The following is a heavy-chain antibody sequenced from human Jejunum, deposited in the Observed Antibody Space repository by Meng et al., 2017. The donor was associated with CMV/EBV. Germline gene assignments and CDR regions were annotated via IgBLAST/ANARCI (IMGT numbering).Heavy chain of an antibody. V-gene: IGHV3-30*02. D-gene: IGHD1-26*01. CDR2: IGYDGSNQ. Sequence: VASRVTLVNYRMTWVREAPSKGVGAVTFIGYDGSNQYSADSVQGRFTISRDNSQNTLYLQMNSLRAGDTAVYYCGRVLKGGTYLDYWGQGTQVTVSS. CDR1: RVTLVNYR. CDR3: GRVLKGGTYLDY. J-gene: IGHJ4*02.